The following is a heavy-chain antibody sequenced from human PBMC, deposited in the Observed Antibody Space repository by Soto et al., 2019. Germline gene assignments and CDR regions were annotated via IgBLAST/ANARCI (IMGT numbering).Heavy chain of an antibody. Sequence: QVQLVQSGAEVKKPGASVKVSCKASGYTFTSNGISWVRQAPGQGLEWMGWISAYNGKTNYAQKLQGRFTMTTDTSTSTADMELRSLRSDDTAVYYCARVSNYGDYLDYWGQGTLVTVSS. CDR1: GYTFTSNG. CDR2: ISAYNGKT. V-gene: IGHV1-18*01. D-gene: IGHD4-17*01. J-gene: IGHJ4*02. CDR3: ARVSNYGDYLDY.